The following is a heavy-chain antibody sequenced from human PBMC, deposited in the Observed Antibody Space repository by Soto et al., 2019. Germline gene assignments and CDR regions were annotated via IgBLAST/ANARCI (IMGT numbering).Heavy chain of an antibody. CDR1: GFTFTSCA. CDR2: IVVGSGNT. CDR3: ARALWGPAGHINWFDP. Sequence: SVEVCCKASGFTFTSCARQWVRQARGQRLEWIGWIVVGSGNTNYAQKFQERVTITRDMSTSTAYMELTSVTAADTAVYYCARALWGPAGHINWFDPWGQGTLVTVSS. D-gene: IGHD2-2*01. J-gene: IGHJ5*02. V-gene: IGHV1-58*02.